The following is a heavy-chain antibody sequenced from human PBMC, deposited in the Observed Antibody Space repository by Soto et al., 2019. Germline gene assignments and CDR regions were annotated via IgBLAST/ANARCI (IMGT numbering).Heavy chain of an antibody. J-gene: IGHJ4*02. CDR2: ISGSSGNA. CDR1: GYTFTKYG. Sequence: QVQLVQSGAEVKNPGASVKVSCKTSGYTFTKYGVGWVRQAPGQGLEWMGWISGSSGNANYAETGXXRXXLARDISTSPAHIEPPSLSSHATAAYYSAREMAGLGGEHAYWGPGTLVTVSS. CDR3: AREMAGLGGEHAY. D-gene: IGHD2-15*01. V-gene: IGHV1-18*01.